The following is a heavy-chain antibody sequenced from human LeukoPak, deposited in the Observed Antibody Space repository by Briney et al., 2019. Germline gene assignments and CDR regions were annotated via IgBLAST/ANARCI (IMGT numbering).Heavy chain of an antibody. Sequence: GGSLRLSCAASGFTFSSYWMHWVRQAPGKGLVWVSRINSDGSSTSYADSVKGRFTISRDNAKNTLYLQMNSLRAEDTAVYYCAREGYSSGYIDYWGQGTLVTVSS. J-gene: IGHJ4*02. D-gene: IGHD3-22*01. CDR3: AREGYSSGYIDY. CDR1: GFTFSSYW. CDR2: INSDGSST. V-gene: IGHV3-74*01.